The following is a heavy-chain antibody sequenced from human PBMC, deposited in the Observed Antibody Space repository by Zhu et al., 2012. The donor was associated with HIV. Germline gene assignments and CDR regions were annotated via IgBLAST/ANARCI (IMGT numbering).Heavy chain of an antibody. CDR1: GGSISY. Sequence: QVQLQESGPGLVKPSQTLSLTCSFSGGSISYWSWVRQPPGRGLEWLGYIHYTGTAYYNPSLQSRLSMSVETSKNQFSLKLTSVTAADTAVYYCARYCTGGACSNYAFDTWGQGTMVTVSS. J-gene: IGHJ3*02. CDR3: ARYCTGGACSNYAFDT. D-gene: IGHD2-8*02. V-gene: IGHV4-30-4*08. CDR2: IHYTGTA.